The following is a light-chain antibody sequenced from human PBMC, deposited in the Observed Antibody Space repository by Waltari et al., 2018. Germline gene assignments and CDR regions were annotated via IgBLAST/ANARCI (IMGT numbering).Light chain of an antibody. CDR1: SSDVGSYKL. CDR3: CSYAGSSTVK. Sequence: QSALTQPASVSGSPGQSITISCTGTSSDVGSYKLASWYQQHPGKAPRLMLYADGNRPAGSSSRFSGSRAGNTASLTISGLQAEDEAAYYCCSYAGSSTVKFGEGTYLTVL. CDR2: ADG. V-gene: IGLV2-23*01. J-gene: IGLJ2*01.